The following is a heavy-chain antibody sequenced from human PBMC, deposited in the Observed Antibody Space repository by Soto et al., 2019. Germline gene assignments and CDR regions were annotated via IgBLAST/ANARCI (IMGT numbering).Heavy chain of an antibody. CDR3: AREGDGAGTFDY. Sequence: SETLSLTCAVYGGSFSGYYWSWIRQPPGKGLEWIGEINHSGSTNYNPSLKSRVTISVDTSKNQFSLKLSSVTAADTAVYYCAREGDGAGTFDYCGQGTLVTVSS. J-gene: IGHJ4*02. D-gene: IGHD1-1*01. CDR2: INHSGST. V-gene: IGHV4-34*01. CDR1: GGSFSGYY.